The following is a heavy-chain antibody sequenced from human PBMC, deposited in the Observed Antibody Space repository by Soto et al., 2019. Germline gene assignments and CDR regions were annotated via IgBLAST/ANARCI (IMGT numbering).Heavy chain of an antibody. J-gene: IGHJ6*02. Sequence: EVQLVESGGGLVQPGGSLRLSCAASGFTVSSNYMSWVRQAPGKGLEWVSVIYSGGSTYYADSVKGRFTISRDNSKNTLYLQMNSLRAEDTAVYYCARDRGIAARSYSYGMDVWGQGTTVTVSS. V-gene: IGHV3-66*01. CDR2: IYSGGST. CDR1: GFTVSSNY. CDR3: ARDRGIAARSYSYGMDV. D-gene: IGHD6-6*01.